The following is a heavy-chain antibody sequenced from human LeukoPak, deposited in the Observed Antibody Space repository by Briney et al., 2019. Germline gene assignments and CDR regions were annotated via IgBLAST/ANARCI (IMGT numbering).Heavy chain of an antibody. D-gene: IGHD6-19*01. J-gene: IGHJ4*02. CDR3: AREVAVAKRGDAFDY. V-gene: IGHV4-34*01. CDR2: INHGGST. Sequence: PGGSLRLSCAASGFTFSSYAMSWVRQPPGKGLEWIGEINHGGSTNYNPSLKSRVTISVDTSKNQFSLKLSSVTAADTAVYYCAREVAVAKRGDAFDYWGQGTLVTVSS. CDR1: GFTFSSYA.